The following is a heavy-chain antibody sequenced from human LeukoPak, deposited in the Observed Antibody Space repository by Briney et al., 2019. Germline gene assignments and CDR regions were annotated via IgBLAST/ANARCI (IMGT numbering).Heavy chain of an antibody. J-gene: IGHJ4*02. CDR3: AAHSGSRGDY. CDR2: IIPISGTA. D-gene: IGHD1-26*01. V-gene: IGHV1-69*13. CDR1: GGTFSSYA. Sequence: ASVKVSCKASGGTFSSYAISWVRQAPGQGLEWMGGIIPISGTANYAQKFQGRVTITADESTSTAYMELSSLRSEDTAVYYCAAHSGSRGDYWGQGTLVTVSS.